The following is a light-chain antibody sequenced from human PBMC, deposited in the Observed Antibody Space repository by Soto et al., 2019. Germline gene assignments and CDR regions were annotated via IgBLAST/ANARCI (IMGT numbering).Light chain of an antibody. J-gene: IGKJ1*01. CDR3: QQYNQWPPWT. V-gene: IGKV3-15*01. CDR2: GAS. CDR1: QSISSN. Sequence: EIVMTQSPATLSVSPGERATLSCRASQSISSNLAWYQQKPGQAPRLLFYGASTRATGTPARFSGSGSGTEFTLTISSLQSEDFAVYYCQQYNQWPPWTFGQGTKVEIK.